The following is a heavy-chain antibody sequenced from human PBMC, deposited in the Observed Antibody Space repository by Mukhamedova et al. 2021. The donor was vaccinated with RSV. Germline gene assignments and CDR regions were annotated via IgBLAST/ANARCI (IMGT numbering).Heavy chain of an antibody. CDR3: ARDVDYCSSNSCYCFDY. CDR2: ISSSSSTI. D-gene: IGHD2-2*01. V-gene: IGHV3-48*02. J-gene: IGHJ4*02. Sequence: GLEWVSYISSSSSTIYYADSVKGRFTISRDNAKNSLYLQMNSLRDEDTAVYYCARDVDYCSSNSCYCFDYWGQGNLVTVSS.